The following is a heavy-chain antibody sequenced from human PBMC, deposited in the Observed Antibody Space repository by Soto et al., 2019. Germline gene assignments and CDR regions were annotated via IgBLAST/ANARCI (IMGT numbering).Heavy chain of an antibody. V-gene: IGHV1-69*06. J-gene: IGHJ4*02. CDR3: ARRDSRGYFRYFDN. CDR2: TNANLGTG. D-gene: IGHD5-18*01. Sequence: QVQLVQSGAEVKKPGSSVKVSCKASGGTFSSYPISWVRQAPGQGLEWMGGTNANLGTGNYAQKFQGRLTITTDISTTTAYMELSTLRSEDTAVYYCARRDSRGYFRYFDNWGQVTLVTVSS. CDR1: GGTFSSYP.